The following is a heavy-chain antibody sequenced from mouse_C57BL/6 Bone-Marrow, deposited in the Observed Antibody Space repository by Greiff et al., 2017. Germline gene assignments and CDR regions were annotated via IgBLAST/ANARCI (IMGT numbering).Heavy chain of an antibody. J-gene: IGHJ3*01. CDR1: GFTFSSYG. Sequence: EVQGVESGGDLVKPGGSLKLSCAASGFTFSSYGMSWVRQTPDKRLEWVATISSGGSYTYYPDSVKGRFTISRDNAKNTLYLQISSLKSEDTAMYYCARRVRGFAYWGQGTLVTVSA. D-gene: IGHD3-1*01. V-gene: IGHV5-6*01. CDR3: ARRVRGFAY. CDR2: ISSGGSYT.